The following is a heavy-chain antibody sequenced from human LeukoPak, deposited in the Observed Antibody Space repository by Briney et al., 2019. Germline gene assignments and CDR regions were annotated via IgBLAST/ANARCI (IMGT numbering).Heavy chain of an antibody. CDR2: ISSSSSTI. CDR3: ARENSVLGASRWYYGMDV. CDR1: GFTFSSYI. V-gene: IGHV3-48*02. D-gene: IGHD5-12*01. J-gene: IGHJ6*02. Sequence: GGSLRLSCAASGFTFSSYIMNGVRQARGKGMEWGSYISSSSSTIYYADSVKGRFTISRDNAKNSLYLQMNSLRDEDTAVYYCARENSVLGASRWYYGMDVWGQGTTVTVSS.